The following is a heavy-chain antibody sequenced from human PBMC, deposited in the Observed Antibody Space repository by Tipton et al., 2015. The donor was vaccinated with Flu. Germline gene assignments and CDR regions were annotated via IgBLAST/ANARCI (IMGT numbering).Heavy chain of an antibody. CDR2: IFYSGST. D-gene: IGHD3-10*01. V-gene: IGHV4-59*08. Sequence: TLSLTCTVSGGSISAYSWSWIRQPPGNALEWIGYIFYSGSTDYNPSLKSRVTILVDTSTNQFSLKLSSLTAADSAVYFCARLAYGSGTYFFDYWGQGTLVTVSS. CDR1: GGSISAYS. CDR3: ARLAYGSGTYFFDY. J-gene: IGHJ4*02.